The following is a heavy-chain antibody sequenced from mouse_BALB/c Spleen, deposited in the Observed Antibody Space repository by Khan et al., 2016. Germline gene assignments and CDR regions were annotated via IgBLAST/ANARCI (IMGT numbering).Heavy chain of an antibody. CDR3: ASARYSMDY. Sequence: VKLLESGAELMKPGASVKISCKATGYTFSNYWIEWVKQRPGHGLEWIGDILPGSGYSNSNENFKGKATFTADASSNTAYMQLISLTSEDSAVYCCASARYSMDYWGQGTSVTVSS. V-gene: IGHV1-9*01. J-gene: IGHJ4*01. CDR2: ILPGSGYS. CDR1: GYTFSNYW.